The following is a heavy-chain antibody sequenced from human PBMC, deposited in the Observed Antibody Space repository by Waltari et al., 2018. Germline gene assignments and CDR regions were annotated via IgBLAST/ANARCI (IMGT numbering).Heavy chain of an antibody. J-gene: IGHJ4*02. CDR1: GFTFSSYW. Sequence: EVQLVESGGGLVQPGGSLRLSCVISGFTFSSYWMSWGRQAPGQGLEWVANIKQDGSEKYYGDTVKGRFNISRDNAKNSLYLQMSSLRDDDTAMYYCARGGTGTFDYWGQGTLVTVSS. V-gene: IGHV3-7*04. CDR3: ARGGTGTFDY. D-gene: IGHD3-16*01. CDR2: IKQDGSEK.